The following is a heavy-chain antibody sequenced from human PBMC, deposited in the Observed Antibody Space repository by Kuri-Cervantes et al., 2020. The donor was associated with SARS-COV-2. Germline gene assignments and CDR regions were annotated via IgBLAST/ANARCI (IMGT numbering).Heavy chain of an antibody. CDR2: ISYDGSNK. CDR1: GFTFSSYG. D-gene: IGHD3-22*01. J-gene: IGHJ4*02. Sequence: GESLKISCAASGFTFSSYGMHWVRQAPGKGLEWVAVISYDGSNKYYADSVKGRFTISRDNAKNTLYLQMNSLRAEDTAVYYCARGMGKYYYDSSAIDYWGQGTLVTVSS. CDR3: ARGMGKYYYDSSAIDY. V-gene: IGHV3-30*03.